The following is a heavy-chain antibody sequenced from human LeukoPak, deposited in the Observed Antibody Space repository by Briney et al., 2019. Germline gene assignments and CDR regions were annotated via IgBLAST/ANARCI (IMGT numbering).Heavy chain of an antibody. CDR2: IYHSGST. CDR3: ARDRGYSGYGYFDY. Sequence: ASETLSLTCAVYGGSFSGYYWSWIRQPPGKGLEWIGSIYHSGSTYYNPSLKSRVTISVDTSKNQFSLKLSSVTAADTAVYYCARDRGYSGYGYFDYWGQGTLVTVSS. J-gene: IGHJ4*02. CDR1: GGSFSGYY. D-gene: IGHD5-12*01. V-gene: IGHV4-34*01.